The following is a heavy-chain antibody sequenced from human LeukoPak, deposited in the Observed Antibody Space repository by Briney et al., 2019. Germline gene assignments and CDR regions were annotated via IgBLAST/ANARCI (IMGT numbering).Heavy chain of an antibody. CDR2: IYYSGST. CDR3: ATSRYFDWLYIFDY. D-gene: IGHD3-9*01. V-gene: IGHV4-59*01. J-gene: IGHJ4*02. CDR1: GGSISSYY. Sequence: SETLSLTCTVSGGSISSYYWSWIRQPPGKGLEWIGYIYYSGSTNYNPSLKSRVTISVDTSKNQFSLKLSSVTAADTAVYYCATSRYFDWLYIFDYWGQGTLVTVSS.